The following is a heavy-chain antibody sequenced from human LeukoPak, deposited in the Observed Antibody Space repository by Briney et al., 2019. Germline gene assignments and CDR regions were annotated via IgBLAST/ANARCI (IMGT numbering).Heavy chain of an antibody. D-gene: IGHD3-9*01. V-gene: IGHV4-59*12. CDR2: IYYSGNT. CDR3: ARPHSTFFDQDAAYYFDY. CDR1: GGSMSSYY. J-gene: IGHJ4*02. Sequence: KPSETLSLTCTVSGGSMSSYYWSWIRQPPGKGLEWIGYIYYSGNTNYNPSLKSRVTISVDTSKNHFSLKLSSVTAADTAVYYCARPHSTFFDQDAAYYFDYWGQGTLVTVSS.